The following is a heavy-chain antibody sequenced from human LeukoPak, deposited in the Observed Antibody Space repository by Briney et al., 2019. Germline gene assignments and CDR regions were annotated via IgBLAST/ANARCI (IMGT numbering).Heavy chain of an antibody. D-gene: IGHD6-19*01. CDR2: IYNGGST. CDR3: ARESSGWAAFDI. J-gene: IGHJ3*02. V-gene: IGHV3-53*01. CDR1: GSTVSSNY. Sequence: PGGSLRLSCAASGSTVSSNYMNWVRQAPGRGLEWVSLIYNGGSTYYADSVRGRFTVSRDNSKNTLYLQLYNLRAEDTAVYYCARESSGWAAFDIWGQGTMVTVSS.